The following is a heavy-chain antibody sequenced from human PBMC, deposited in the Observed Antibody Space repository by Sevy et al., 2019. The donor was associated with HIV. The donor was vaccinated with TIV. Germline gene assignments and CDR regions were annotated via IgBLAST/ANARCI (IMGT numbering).Heavy chain of an antibody. J-gene: IGHJ4*02. CDR2: IKQDGSEK. Sequence: GESLKISCAASGFTFSSYWMSWVHQAPGKGLEWVANIKQDGSEKYYVDSVKGRFTISRDNAKNSLYLQMNSLRAEDTAVYYCARDQESFDYWGQGTLVTVSS. V-gene: IGHV3-7*01. CDR3: ARDQESFDY. CDR1: GFTFSSYW.